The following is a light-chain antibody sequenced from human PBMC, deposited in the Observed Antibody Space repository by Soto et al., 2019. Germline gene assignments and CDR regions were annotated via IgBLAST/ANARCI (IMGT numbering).Light chain of an antibody. V-gene: IGLV2-14*01. Sequence: QSALTQPASVSGSPGQSITISCTGTSSDVGGYNYVSWYQQHPGKAPKLMIYEVSNRPSGVSNRFSGSESGNTASLTISGLQAEDEADYYCSSHTSSRTYVFGTGTKVTVL. J-gene: IGLJ1*01. CDR3: SSHTSSRTYV. CDR2: EVS. CDR1: SSDVGGYNY.